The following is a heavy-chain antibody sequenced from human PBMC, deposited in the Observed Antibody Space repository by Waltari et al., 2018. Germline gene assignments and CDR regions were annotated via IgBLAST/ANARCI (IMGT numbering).Heavy chain of an antibody. V-gene: IGHV3-7*01. CDR2: GKQDGSEK. Sequence: EVQLVESGGGLVQPGGSLRLSCAASGFTFSSYWMSWVRRAPGEGLEWVDNGKQDGSEKYYVDSVKGRFTISRDNAKNSLYLQMSSLRAEDTAVYYCARERVWGSYNWYEHGGQGTLVTVSS. CDR1: GFTFSSYW. D-gene: IGHD3-16*01. J-gene: IGHJ5*02. CDR3: ARERVWGSYNWYEH.